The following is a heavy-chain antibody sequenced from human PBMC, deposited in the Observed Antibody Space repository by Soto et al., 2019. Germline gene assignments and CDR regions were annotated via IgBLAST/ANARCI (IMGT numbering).Heavy chain of an antibody. Sequence: QVQLVQSGAEVRQPASSVKVSCKTSGGPFSSYAIIWVRQAPGQGLEWRGGIVPIVDTSTYAQKFQGRVTITADESTSTAYMELSSLRSDDTAIYYCVRVVAIPGYPDNWGQGTLVTVSS. CDR3: VRVVAIPGYPDN. V-gene: IGHV1-69*12. CDR1: GGPFSSYA. D-gene: IGHD5-12*01. J-gene: IGHJ4*02. CDR2: IVPIVDTS.